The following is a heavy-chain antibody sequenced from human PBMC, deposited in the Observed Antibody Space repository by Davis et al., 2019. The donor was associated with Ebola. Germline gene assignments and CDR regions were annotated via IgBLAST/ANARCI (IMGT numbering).Heavy chain of an antibody. Sequence: GESLKISCAASGFTFSRYWMHWVRQAPGKGLVYVSRISSDEGITSYADSVKGRFTISRDNAKSTLYLQMNSLTAEDTAVYYCVRTTYGAPEYWGQGTLVTVSS. V-gene: IGHV3-74*01. CDR1: GFTFSRYW. J-gene: IGHJ4*02. CDR2: ISSDEGIT. CDR3: VRTTYGAPEY. D-gene: IGHD4-17*01.